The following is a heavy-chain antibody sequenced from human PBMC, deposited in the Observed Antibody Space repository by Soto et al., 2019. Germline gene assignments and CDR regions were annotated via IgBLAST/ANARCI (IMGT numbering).Heavy chain of an antibody. J-gene: IGHJ4*02. CDR2: IYYGGDT. V-gene: IGHV4-30-4*02. CDR3: ARSSYSRYYFDY. Sequence: SETLSLTCTVSGGSISSGDYYWSWIRQPPGKGLEWIGYIYYGGDTYYNPSLKSRLTISLDTSKNQFSLKLTSVTAAVTAVYYCARSSYSRYYFDYWGQGTLVTVSS. CDR1: GGSISSGDYY. D-gene: IGHD3-22*01.